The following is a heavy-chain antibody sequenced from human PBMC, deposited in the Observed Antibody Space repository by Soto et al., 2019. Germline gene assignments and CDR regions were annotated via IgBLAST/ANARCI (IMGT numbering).Heavy chain of an antibody. D-gene: IGHD6-19*01. V-gene: IGHV4-59*01. Sequence: SETLSLTCTVSGGSIRSYYWSWIRQPPGKGLEWIGYIHDSGITNYNPSLKSRVTMSVDTSKNQVSLNLNSVTAADTAVYYCARGGWYLDYWGQGTLVTVSS. J-gene: IGHJ4*02. CDR2: IHDSGIT. CDR1: GGSIRSYY. CDR3: ARGGWYLDY.